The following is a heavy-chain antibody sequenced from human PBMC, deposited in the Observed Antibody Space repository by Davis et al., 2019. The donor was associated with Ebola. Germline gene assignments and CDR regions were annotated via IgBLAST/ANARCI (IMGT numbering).Heavy chain of an antibody. CDR3: ARGSLYVWFDP. CDR1: GGSFSGYY. CDR2: INHSGIT. D-gene: IGHD3-16*01. J-gene: IGHJ5*02. V-gene: IGHV4-34*01. Sequence: SETLSLTCTVSGGSFSGYYWSWIRQPPGKGLEWIGEINHSGITNYNPSLKSRVTISVDTSKNQFSLKLSSVTAADTAVYYCARGSLYVWFDPWGQGTLVTVSS.